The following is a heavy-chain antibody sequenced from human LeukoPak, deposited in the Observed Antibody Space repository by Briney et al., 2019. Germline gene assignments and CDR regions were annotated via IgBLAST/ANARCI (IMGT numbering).Heavy chain of an antibody. Sequence: GGSLKLSCAASGFTFSDYYMSWIRQAPGKGLEWVSYISSSGSTIYYADSVKGRFTISRDNAKNSLYLQMNSLRAEDTAVYYCANAHLGSNSWRDTNRDDAFDIWGQGTMVTVSS. D-gene: IGHD6-13*01. CDR1: GFTFSDYY. CDR2: ISSSGSTI. J-gene: IGHJ3*02. V-gene: IGHV3-11*01. CDR3: ANAHLGSNSWRDTNRDDAFDI.